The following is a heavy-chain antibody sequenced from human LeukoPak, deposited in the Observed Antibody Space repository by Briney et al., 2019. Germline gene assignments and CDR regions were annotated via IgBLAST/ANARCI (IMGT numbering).Heavy chain of an antibody. J-gene: IGHJ6*02. Sequence: ASVQVSCQASGYTFTGYYMHWVRQAPGQGLEWMGRINPNSGGTNYAQKFQGRVTMTRDTSISTAYMELSRLRSDDTAVYYCARGGIIAVAGTWVDYYGMDVWGQGTTVTVSS. CDR3: ARGGIIAVAGTWVDYYGMDV. V-gene: IGHV1-2*06. CDR2: INPNSGGT. D-gene: IGHD6-19*01. CDR1: GYTFTGYY.